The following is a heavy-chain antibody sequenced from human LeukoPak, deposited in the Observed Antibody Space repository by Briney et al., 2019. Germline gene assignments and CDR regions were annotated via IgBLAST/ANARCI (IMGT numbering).Heavy chain of an antibody. CDR3: ARGGSFRLYYYDSSVNGAFDI. Sequence: GRSLRLSCAASGFTFSSYAMHWVRQAPGKGLEWVAVISYDGSNKYYADSVKGRFTISRDNSKNTLYLQMNSLRAEDTAVHYCARGGSFRLYYYDSSVNGAFDIWGQGTMVTVSS. D-gene: IGHD3-22*01. V-gene: IGHV3-30-3*01. CDR1: GFTFSSYA. CDR2: ISYDGSNK. J-gene: IGHJ3*02.